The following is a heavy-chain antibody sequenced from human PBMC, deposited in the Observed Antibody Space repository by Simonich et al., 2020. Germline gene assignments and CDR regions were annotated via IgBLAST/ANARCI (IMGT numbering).Heavy chain of an antibody. J-gene: IGHJ4*02. Sequence: EVQLVESGGGLVKPGGSLRLSCAASGFTFSSYSMNWVRQAPGNGLGWVSSISSISSYIYYADSVKGRFTISRDNAKNSLYLQMNSLRAEDTAVYYCARDVDTAMVFDYWGQGTLVTVSS. CDR3: ARDVDTAMVFDY. CDR1: GFTFSSYS. CDR2: ISSISSYI. D-gene: IGHD5-18*01. V-gene: IGHV3-21*01.